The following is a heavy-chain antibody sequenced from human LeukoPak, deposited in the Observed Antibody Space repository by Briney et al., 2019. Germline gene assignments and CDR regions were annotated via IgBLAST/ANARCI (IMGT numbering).Heavy chain of an antibody. CDR3: VRSPTPGYCSGGSCPPTY. V-gene: IGHV1-46*01. J-gene: IGHJ4*02. CDR2: INPSGSST. CDR1: GYSFTSHY. Sequence: ASVKVSCKASGYSFTSHYMHWVRQAPGQGLEWGGLINPSGSSTLYAQKFQGRVTMTRDTSISTAYMELRRLRSDDTAVYYCVRSPTPGYCSGGSCPPTYWGQGTLVTVSS. D-gene: IGHD2-15*01.